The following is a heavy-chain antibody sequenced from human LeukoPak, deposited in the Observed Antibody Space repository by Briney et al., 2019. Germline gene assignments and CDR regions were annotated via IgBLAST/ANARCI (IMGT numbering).Heavy chain of an antibody. CDR1: GFTFSSYA. CDR2: ISGSGGSST. V-gene: IGHV3-23*01. Sequence: PGGSLRLSCAASGFTFSSYAMSWVRQAPGKGLEWVSAISGSGGSSTYYADSVKGRFTISRDNSKNTLYLQMNSLRAEDTAVYYCAKDQGTAAVAAAAYYFDYWGQGTLVTVSS. D-gene: IGHD2-2*01. CDR3: AKDQGTAAVAAAAYYFDY. J-gene: IGHJ4*02.